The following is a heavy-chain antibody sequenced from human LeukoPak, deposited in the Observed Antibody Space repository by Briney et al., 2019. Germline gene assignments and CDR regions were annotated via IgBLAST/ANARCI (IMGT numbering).Heavy chain of an antibody. D-gene: IGHD2-15*01. Sequence: GGSLRLSCAATGLTLSGYEMNWVRQAPGKGLEWVSYISSSGSSIHYADSVKGRFTISRDNAKKSLYLQMNSLRAEDTAVYYCARGVGYCSGGRCYSWFDPWGRGTLVTVSS. CDR1: GLTLSGYE. CDR3: ARGVGYCSGGRCYSWFDP. J-gene: IGHJ5*02. V-gene: IGHV3-48*03. CDR2: ISSSGSSI.